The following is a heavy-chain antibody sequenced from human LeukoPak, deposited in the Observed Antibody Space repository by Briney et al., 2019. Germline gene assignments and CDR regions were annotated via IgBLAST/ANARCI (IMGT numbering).Heavy chain of an antibody. D-gene: IGHD3-10*01. V-gene: IGHV3-30*18. CDR2: ISYDGSNK. J-gene: IGHJ4*02. Sequence: GGSLRLSCAASGFTFSSYGMHWVRQAPGKGLEWVAVISYDGSNKYYADSVKGRFTISRDNSKNTLYLQMNSLRAEDTAVYYCAKGEGTPDYFDYWGQGTLVTVSS. CDR1: GFTFSSYG. CDR3: AKGEGTPDYFDY.